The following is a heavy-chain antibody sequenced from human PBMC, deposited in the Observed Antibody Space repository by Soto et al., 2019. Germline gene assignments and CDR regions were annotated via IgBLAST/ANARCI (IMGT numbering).Heavy chain of an antibody. Sequence: QLQLQESGPRLVKPSETLSLTCSVSGGSMNDVTHYWAWIRQPPGKGIEWIATTYYSGSTHYNSSLKNRATISLDTTQNQISLKLTSVTAADTAVYHCASARYFGVDVWGQGTTVIVSS. CDR2: TYYSGST. V-gene: IGHV4-39*01. CDR3: ASARYFGVDV. D-gene: IGHD3-9*01. J-gene: IGHJ6*02. CDR1: GGSMNDVTHY.